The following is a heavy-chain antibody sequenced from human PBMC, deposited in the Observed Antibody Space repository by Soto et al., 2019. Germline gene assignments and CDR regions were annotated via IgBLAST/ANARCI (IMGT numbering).Heavy chain of an antibody. J-gene: IGHJ6*02. CDR2: INTYNGNT. Sequence: QVQLVQSGAEVKNPGASVKVSCKASGYTFTRYGIGWARQAPGQGLEWMGWINTYNGNTNYAQNVQGRVTLTTDTSTSTAYMELRILISNDTAIYYCAMVDVYVTPSPQDVWGQGTTVIVSS. V-gene: IGHV1-18*01. D-gene: IGHD3-16*01. CDR3: AMVDVYVTPSPQDV. CDR1: GYTFTRYG.